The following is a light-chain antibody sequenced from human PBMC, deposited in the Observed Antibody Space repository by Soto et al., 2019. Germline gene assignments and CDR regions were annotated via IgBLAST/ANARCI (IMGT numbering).Light chain of an antibody. CDR2: NVN. J-gene: IGLJ1*01. Sequence: QSVLTQPASVSGSPGQSITISCNGTSSDIGAYEYVSWYQQHPGKPPKLMIYNVNNRPSGVSYRFSGSKSGNTASLTISRLQTEDEADYYCLSHTTSRTYVFGPGTKVTVL. CDR1: SSDIGAYEY. CDR3: LSHTTSRTYV. V-gene: IGLV2-14*03.